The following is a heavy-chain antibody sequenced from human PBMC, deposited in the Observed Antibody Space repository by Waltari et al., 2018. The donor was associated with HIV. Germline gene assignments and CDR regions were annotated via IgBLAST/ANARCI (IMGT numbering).Heavy chain of an antibody. CDR3: VKDMGRGGARGFWYFDL. CDR2: ITWNSGHI. Sequence: EVQLVESGGGLVQAGRPLRLSCAASGFTFDDYPMHWVRQTPGKGLEWVSGITWNSGHIDYADSVKGRFTISRDNSKNSLYLQMSNLRPDDTAFYYCVKDMGRGGARGFWYFDLWGRGTLVTVSS. D-gene: IGHD1-26*01. J-gene: IGHJ2*01. CDR1: GFTFDDYP. V-gene: IGHV3-9*01.